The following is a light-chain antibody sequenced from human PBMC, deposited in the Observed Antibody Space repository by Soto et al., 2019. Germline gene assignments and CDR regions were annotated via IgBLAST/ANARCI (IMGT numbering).Light chain of an antibody. CDR2: GAS. J-gene: IGKJ3*01. V-gene: IGKV3-15*01. CDR3: QHYNAWPPAFT. Sequence: EILMTQSPATLSVSPGERATLSCRASQSLSRNLAWYQQKPGQAPRLLIYGASTMASGIPARFSGSGSGTEFSLTISSPQSEDFALYYCQHYNAWPPAFTFGPGTKVDL. CDR1: QSLSRN.